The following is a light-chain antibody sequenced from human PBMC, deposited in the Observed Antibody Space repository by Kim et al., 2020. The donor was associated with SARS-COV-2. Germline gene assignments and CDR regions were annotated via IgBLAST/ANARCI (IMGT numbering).Light chain of an antibody. CDR2: GAS. Sequence: DIVLTQSPDTLSLSPGERATLSCRARQTTSSSYLAWYQQKPGQAPMLLIYGASSRATGIPDRFSGSGSGTDFTLTISRLEPEDFAVYYCHQYGSSRWTFGQGTKVDIK. CDR3: HQYGSSRWT. J-gene: IGKJ1*01. CDR1: QTTSSSY. V-gene: IGKV3-20*01.